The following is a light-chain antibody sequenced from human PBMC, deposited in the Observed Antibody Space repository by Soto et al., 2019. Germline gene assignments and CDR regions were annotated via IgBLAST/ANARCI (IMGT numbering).Light chain of an antibody. CDR2: DVS. V-gene: IGKV1-13*02. CDR1: QDIRGA. Sequence: AILLTQSPSSLSASVGDRVTITFRASQDIRGALAWYQQKPGKAPKILIYDVSSLQSGVQSRFSGSSSGTDFTLTISGLQPEDFATYYCQQFNSYPIIFGQGTRLDIK. CDR3: QQFNSYPII. J-gene: IGKJ5*01.